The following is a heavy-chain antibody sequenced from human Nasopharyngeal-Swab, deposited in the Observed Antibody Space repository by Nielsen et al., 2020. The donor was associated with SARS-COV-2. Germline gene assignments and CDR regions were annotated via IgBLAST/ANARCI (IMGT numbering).Heavy chain of an antibody. CDR2: ISSSSSYT. CDR1: GFTFSDYY. J-gene: IGHJ4*02. D-gene: IGHD2-8*01. V-gene: IGHV3-11*03. Sequence: GESLKISCAASGFTFSDYYMSWIRQAPGKGLEWVSYISSSSSYTNYADSVKGRFTISRDNAKNSLYLQMNSLRAEGTAVYYCASLYCTNGVCYDYWGQGTLVTVSS. CDR3: ASLYCTNGVCYDY.